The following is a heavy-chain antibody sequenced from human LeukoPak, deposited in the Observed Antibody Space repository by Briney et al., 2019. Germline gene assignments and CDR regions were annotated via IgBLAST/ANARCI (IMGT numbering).Heavy chain of an antibody. D-gene: IGHD2-8*01. CDR3: ARGPYCTNGVCYSKWFDP. CDR1: GGSFSGYY. Sequence: SETLSLTCAVYGGSFSGYYWSWIRQPPGKGLEWIGEINHSGSTNYNPSLKSRVTISVDTSKNQFSLKLSSVTAADTAVYYCARGPYCTNGVCYSKWFDPWGQGTLVTVSS. J-gene: IGHJ5*02. CDR2: INHSGST. V-gene: IGHV4-34*01.